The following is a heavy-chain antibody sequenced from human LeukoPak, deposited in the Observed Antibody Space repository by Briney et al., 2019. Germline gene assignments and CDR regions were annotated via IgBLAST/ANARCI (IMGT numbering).Heavy chain of an antibody. CDR1: GYPFTSYP. CDR2: INTGNGDT. V-gene: IGHV1-3*04. Sequence: ASVKVSCKASGYPFTSYPIHWVRQAPGQRLEWMGWINTGNGDTKYSQQFQGRVTVTRDTSASTAYMEVSSLRSEDTAVYYCARNMAVAGTPGVWGQGTLVTVSS. D-gene: IGHD6-19*01. J-gene: IGHJ4*02. CDR3: ARNMAVAGTPGV.